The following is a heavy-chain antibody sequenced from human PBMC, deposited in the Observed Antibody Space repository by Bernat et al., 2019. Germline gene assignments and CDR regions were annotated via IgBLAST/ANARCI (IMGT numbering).Heavy chain of an antibody. Sequence: EVQLVESGGGLVKPGGSLRLSCAASGFTFSTYAMSWVRQAPGKGLEWVSTISGSGVSTYYAGSVKGRFTISRDNSKNTLYLQMNSLRAEDTALYYCAKGSTAAVGLFDYWGQGTLVTVSS. J-gene: IGHJ4*02. CDR3: AKGSTAAVGLFDY. CDR1: GFTFSTYA. V-gene: IGHV3-23*04. CDR2: ISGSGVST. D-gene: IGHD6-13*01.